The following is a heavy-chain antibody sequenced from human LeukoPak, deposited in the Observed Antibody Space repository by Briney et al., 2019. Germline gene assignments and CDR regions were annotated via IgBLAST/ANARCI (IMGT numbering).Heavy chain of an antibody. CDR2: IYPDDSDT. CDR1: GYSFTNYW. Sequence: GESLKISCKGSGYSFTNYWIGWVRQMPGKGLEWMGIIYPDDSDTRYSPSFQGQVTISADKSISTAYLQWSSLKASDTAMYYCARTGREYYDGTGAFDYWGQGTLVTVSS. V-gene: IGHV5-51*01. CDR3: ARTGREYYDGTGAFDY. J-gene: IGHJ4*02. D-gene: IGHD3-22*01.